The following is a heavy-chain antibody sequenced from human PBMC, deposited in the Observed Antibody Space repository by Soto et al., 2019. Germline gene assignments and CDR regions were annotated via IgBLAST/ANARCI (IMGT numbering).Heavy chain of an antibody. V-gene: IGHV3-23*01. CDR1: GFAFNNYA. CDR2: ISANSRST. Sequence: EVQLLESGGGLGHPGGSMTLYCAASGFAFNNYAMNWVRQAPGKGLEWVSSISANSRSTHYADSVKGRFTGSRDNSANTLSRSMTSMTAGDTDVYFCVSQRSSGAYKFASWGQGTLVTVS. CDR3: VSQRSSGAYKFAS. J-gene: IGHJ4*02. D-gene: IGHD2-15*01.